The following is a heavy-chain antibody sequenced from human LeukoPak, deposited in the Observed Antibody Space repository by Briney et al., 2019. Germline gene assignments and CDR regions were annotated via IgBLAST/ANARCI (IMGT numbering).Heavy chain of an antibody. CDR2: IYYSGST. CDR1: GGSISSSSYY. D-gene: IGHD5-12*01. Sequence: SETLSLTCTVSGGSISSSSYYWGWIRQPPGKGLEWIGSIYYSGSTYYNPSLKSRVTISVDTSKNQFSLKLSSVTAADTAVYFCARVEGYSGYDQIFESWGQGTLVTVSS. V-gene: IGHV4-39*07. J-gene: IGHJ4*02. CDR3: ARVEGYSGYDQIFES.